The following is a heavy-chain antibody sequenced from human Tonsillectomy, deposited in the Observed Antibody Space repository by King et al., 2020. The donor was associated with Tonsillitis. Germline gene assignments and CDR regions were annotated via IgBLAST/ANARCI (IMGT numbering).Heavy chain of an antibody. Sequence: VQLVESGGGLVKPGGSLRLSCAASGFTFSTYTMNWVRQAPGKGLEWVASISSRSSFLYYADSVKGRFTISRDNAKNSLYLQMNSLRAEDTAVYYCARDLSDIVIVPTAVSDYWGQGTLVTVSS. CDR1: GFTFSTYT. CDR2: ISSRSSFL. D-gene: IGHD2-2*01. J-gene: IGHJ4*02. V-gene: IGHV3-21*01. CDR3: ARDLSDIVIVPTAVSDY.